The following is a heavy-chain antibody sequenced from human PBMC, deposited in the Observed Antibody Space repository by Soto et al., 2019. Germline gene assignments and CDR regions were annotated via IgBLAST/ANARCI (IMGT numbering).Heavy chain of an antibody. CDR3: ATEPRFLEWLTDC. CDR1: GFTFSSYG. V-gene: IGHV3-33*01. CDR2: IWYDGSNK. D-gene: IGHD3-3*01. J-gene: IGHJ4*02. Sequence: QVQLVESGGGVVQPGRSLRLSCAASGFTFSSYGMHWVRQAPGKGLEWVAVIWYDGSNKYYADSVKGRFTNSRDNSKNTMYLQMNCLRAYETAVYYCATEPRFLEWLTDCWGQGTLVTVSS.